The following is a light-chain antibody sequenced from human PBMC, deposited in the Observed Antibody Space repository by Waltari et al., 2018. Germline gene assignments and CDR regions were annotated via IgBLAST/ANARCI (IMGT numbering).Light chain of an antibody. J-gene: IGLJ2*01. CDR2: GVS. V-gene: IGLV2-14*03. Sequence: QSALTQPASVSGSPGQSIAISCTGTSSDVGGYNSVSWYQQHPGKVPKLGIYGVSNRPPGVSNRFSGSKSGNTASLTISGLQADDEADYYCSSFTSTTTLIFGGGTKLTVL. CDR3: SSFTSTTTLI. CDR1: SSDVGGYNS.